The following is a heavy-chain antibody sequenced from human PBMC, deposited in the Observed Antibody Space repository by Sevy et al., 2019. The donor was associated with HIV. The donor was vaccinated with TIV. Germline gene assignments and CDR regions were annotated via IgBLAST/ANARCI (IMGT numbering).Heavy chain of an antibody. Sequence: GGSLRLSCAASGFTFFAYTMHWVRQAPGKGLEWVALITYDINNKYYADSVKGGFTSSRDNSKNTLYLQMNSLRPEDAAVYYCARDLASSGNGLDVWGQGTTVTVSS. CDR1: GFTFFAYT. V-gene: IGHV3-30-3*01. D-gene: IGHD3-3*02. CDR2: ITYDINNK. J-gene: IGHJ6*02. CDR3: ARDLASSGNGLDV.